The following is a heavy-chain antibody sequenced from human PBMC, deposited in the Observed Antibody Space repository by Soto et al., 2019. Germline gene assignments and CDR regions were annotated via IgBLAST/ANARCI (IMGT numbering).Heavy chain of an antibody. CDR2: ISAYNGNT. CDR1: GYTFTRYG. D-gene: IGHD5-18*01. Sequence: QVQLVQSGAEVKKPGASVKVSCKASGYTFTRYGISWVRQAPGQGREWVGWISAYNGNTNYAQKLQGRVTMTKDTSTSTVYMELRSLRSDDTAVYYCARLDSDYDYYYAMDVWGQGTTVTVSS. J-gene: IGHJ6*02. V-gene: IGHV1-18*01. CDR3: ARLDSDYDYYYAMDV.